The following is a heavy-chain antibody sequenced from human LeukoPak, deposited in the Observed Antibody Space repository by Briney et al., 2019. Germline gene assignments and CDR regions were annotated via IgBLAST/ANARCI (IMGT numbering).Heavy chain of an antibody. CDR3: ARGSGSYPNYFDY. CDR1: GFTFSSYS. D-gene: IGHD1-26*01. CDR2: ISSSSSYI. J-gene: IGHJ4*02. V-gene: IGHV3-21*01. Sequence: RAGGSLRLSCAASGFTFSSYSMNWVRQAPGKGLEWVSSISSSSSYIYYADSVKGRFTISRDNAKNSLYLQMNSLRAEDTAVYYCARGSGSYPNYFDYWGQGTLVTVSS.